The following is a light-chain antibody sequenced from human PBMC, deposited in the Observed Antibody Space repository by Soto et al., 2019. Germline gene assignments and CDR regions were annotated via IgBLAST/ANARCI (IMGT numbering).Light chain of an antibody. V-gene: IGLV2-14*01. CDR3: SSYTNSDTWV. CDR2: EVT. CDR1: SSDVGGYNY. Sequence: QSALTQPASVSGSPGQSITISCTGTSSDVGGYNYVSWYQQHPGQVPKLTIYEVTHRPSGVSSRFSGSKSGNTASLTISGLQDEDEADYYCSSYTNSDTWVFGGGTKLAVL. J-gene: IGLJ3*02.